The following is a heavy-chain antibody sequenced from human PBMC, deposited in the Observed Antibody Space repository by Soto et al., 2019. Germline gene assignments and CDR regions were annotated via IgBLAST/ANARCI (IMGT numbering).Heavy chain of an antibody. CDR3: AKGRDGYNYV. D-gene: IGHD5-12*01. J-gene: IGHJ4*02. CDR1: GFTFSSYA. V-gene: IGHV3-23*01. CDR2: ISGSGGST. Sequence: EVQLLESGGGLVQPGGSLRLSCAASGFTFSSYAMSWVRQAPGKGLEWVSAISGSGGSTYYADSVKGRFTISRDNSKYTLYRQMNSLRCEDTAGYDCAKGRDGYNYVWVQGTLVTVSS.